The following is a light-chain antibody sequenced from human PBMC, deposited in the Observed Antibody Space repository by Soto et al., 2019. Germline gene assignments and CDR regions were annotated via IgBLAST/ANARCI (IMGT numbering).Light chain of an antibody. CDR2: YDS. CDR1: NIGSKS. CDR3: QVWDSNSDHVI. V-gene: IGLV3-21*04. J-gene: IGLJ2*01. Sequence: SYELTQPPSVSAAPGQTARITCGGNNIGSKSVQWYQQKPGQAPVLLIYYDSDRPSGIPERFSGSNSGNTATLTITRVEAGDEADYYCQVWDSNSDHVIFGGGTKLTVL.